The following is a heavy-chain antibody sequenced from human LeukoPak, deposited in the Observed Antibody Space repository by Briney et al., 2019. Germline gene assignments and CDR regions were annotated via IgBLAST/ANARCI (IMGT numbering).Heavy chain of an antibody. V-gene: IGHV3-21*01. CDR2: ISSSSSYI. CDR1: GFTFSSYS. D-gene: IGHD5-18*01. J-gene: IGHJ6*02. CDR3: AREGIQLVYYYGMDV. Sequence: PGGSLRLSCAASGFTFSSYSINWVRQAPGKGLEWVSSISSSSSYIYYADSVKGRFTISRDNAKNSLYLQMNSLRAEDTAVYYCAREGIQLVYYYGMDVWGQGTTVTVSS.